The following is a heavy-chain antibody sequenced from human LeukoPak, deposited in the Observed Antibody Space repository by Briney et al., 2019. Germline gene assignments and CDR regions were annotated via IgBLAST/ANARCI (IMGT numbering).Heavy chain of an antibody. D-gene: IGHD2-21*02. V-gene: IGHV4-59*01. CDR2: IYYSGST. CDR3: ARGGDAPDFDY. J-gene: IGHJ4*02. CDR1: GGSISSYY. Sequence: ASETLSLTCTVSGGSISSYYWSWIRQPPGKGLKWIGYIYYSGSTNYNPSLKSRVTISVDTSKNQFSLKLSSVTAADTAVYYCARGGDAPDFDYWGQGTLVAVSS.